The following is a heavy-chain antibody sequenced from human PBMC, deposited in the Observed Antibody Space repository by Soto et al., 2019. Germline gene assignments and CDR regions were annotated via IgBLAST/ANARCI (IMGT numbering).Heavy chain of an antibody. CDR3: AKVAGGLGYFDL. D-gene: IGHD3-16*01. CDR2: ISASGGNI. V-gene: IGHV3-23*01. Sequence: EVQLWESGGGLARPGGSLRLSCVASGFIFSDYAMTWVRQAPGKGLEWVATISASGGNIEYTDSLKGRFTISRDNSKNTLYLQLNGLTADDTAVHYCAKVAGGLGYFDLWGRGTLVTVSS. J-gene: IGHJ2*01. CDR1: GFIFSDYA.